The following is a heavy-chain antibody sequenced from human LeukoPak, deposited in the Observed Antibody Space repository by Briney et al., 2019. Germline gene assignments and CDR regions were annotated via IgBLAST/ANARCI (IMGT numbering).Heavy chain of an antibody. Sequence: GGSLRLSCAASAFSLNAYNMNWVRQAPGKGLEWVSSISYTGTYIYYADSVKGRFTISRDNAQNSLYLQMNSLGAEDTAIYYCVRDRGTYRPIDYWGQGTLVTVSS. V-gene: IGHV3-21*04. D-gene: IGHD1-26*01. CDR1: AFSLNAYN. J-gene: IGHJ4*02. CDR3: VRDRGTYRPIDY. CDR2: ISYTGTYI.